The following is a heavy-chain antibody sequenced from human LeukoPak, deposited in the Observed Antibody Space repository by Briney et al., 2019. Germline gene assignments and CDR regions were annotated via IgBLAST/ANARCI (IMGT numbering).Heavy chain of an antibody. Sequence: GGSLRLPCAGSGFSFSNYWMAWVRQAPGKGPEWVANMKQDGSARHYADSVKGRFTISRDNAQNSVYLQMNSLRAEDTAVYYCARDVVGSLDCWGLGTLVTVSS. CDR3: ARDVVGSLDC. D-gene: IGHD2-15*01. CDR1: GFSFSNYW. J-gene: IGHJ4*02. V-gene: IGHV3-7*01. CDR2: MKQDGSAR.